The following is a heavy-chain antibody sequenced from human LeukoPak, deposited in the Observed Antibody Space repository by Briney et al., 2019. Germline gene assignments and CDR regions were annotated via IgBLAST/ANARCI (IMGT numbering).Heavy chain of an antibody. CDR2: INPNSGFA. Sequence: ASVKVSCKASGYTFTGYYIHWVRQAPGQGLQWMGWINPNSGFAHYPQNFQGRLTMTRDTSISTVYMELSRLGSDDTAVYYCARGQQWLEAFDYWGLGTLVTVSS. CDR3: ARGQQWLEAFDY. CDR1: GYTFTGYY. V-gene: IGHV1-2*02. D-gene: IGHD6-19*01. J-gene: IGHJ4*02.